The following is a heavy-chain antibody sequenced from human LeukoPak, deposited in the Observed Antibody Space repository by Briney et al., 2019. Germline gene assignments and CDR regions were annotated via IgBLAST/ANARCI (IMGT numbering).Heavy chain of an antibody. CDR1: GYSISSGYY. V-gene: IGHV4-38-2*01. CDR3: ARLFFSWYFDY. Sequence: SETLSLTCAASGYSISSGYYWGWIRQPPGKGLEWIGSIYHSGSTYYNPSLKSRVTISVDTSKNQFSLKLSSVTAADTAVYYCARLFFSWYFDYWGQGTLVTVSS. CDR2: IYHSGST. D-gene: IGHD6-13*01. J-gene: IGHJ4*02.